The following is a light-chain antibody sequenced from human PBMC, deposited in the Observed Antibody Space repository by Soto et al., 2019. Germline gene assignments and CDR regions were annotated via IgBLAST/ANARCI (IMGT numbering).Light chain of an antibody. V-gene: IGKV1-33*01. CDR1: EDIANH. J-gene: IGKJ2*01. CDR3: QQFPSLPYT. Sequence: DTQMTQSPHSLSASVGDRVTIACQANEDIANHLNWYRQRPGKAPDLLIYDASNLEPGVPSRFSGAGSGTDFTFTISGLLPEDFATYYCQQFPSLPYTFGQGTKLEI. CDR2: DAS.